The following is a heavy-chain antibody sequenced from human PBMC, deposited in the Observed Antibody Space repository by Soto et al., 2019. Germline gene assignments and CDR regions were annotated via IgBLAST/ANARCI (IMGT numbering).Heavy chain of an antibody. CDR1: GGSFSGYY. CDR3: GRHSRDDYSHGGSGIPDS. Sequence: PSETLSLTCAVYGGSFSGYYWSWIRQPPGKGLEWIGEINHSGSTNYNPSLKSRVTISVDTSKNQFSLKLSSVTAADTAVYFCGRHSRDDYSHGGSGIPDSWGPGTLVTVSS. D-gene: IGHD4-4*01. J-gene: IGHJ4*02. V-gene: IGHV4-34*01. CDR2: INHSGST.